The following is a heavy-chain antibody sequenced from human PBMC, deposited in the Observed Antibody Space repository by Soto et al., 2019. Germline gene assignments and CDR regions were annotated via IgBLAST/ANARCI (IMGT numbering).Heavy chain of an antibody. CDR2: IMPVFRRP. J-gene: IGHJ6*02. CDR1: GGTFRTSA. D-gene: IGHD1-7*01. CDR3: ERDKDRLQLGGNYSFILDV. Sequence: QVQLVQSGAEVKKPGSSVKVSCKASGGTFRTSAISWVRQAPGQGLEWVGGIMPVFRRPKYAQNFQDRVTITADESTSTASMELNSLRSDDTAVYYCERDKDRLQLGGNYSFILDVWGQGTAVTVSS. V-gene: IGHV1-69*12.